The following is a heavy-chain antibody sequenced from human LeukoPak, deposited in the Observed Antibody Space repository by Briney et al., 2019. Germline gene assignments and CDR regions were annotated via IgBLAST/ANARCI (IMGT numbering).Heavy chain of an antibody. CDR2: MNPNSGNT. D-gene: IGHD3-10*01. J-gene: IGHJ6*02. V-gene: IGHV1-8*01. CDR3: ARCYGSGSWLYYYYGMDV. CDR1: GYTFTSYD. Sequence: ASVKVSCKASGYTFTSYDINWVRQATGQGLEWMGWMNPNSGNTGYAQKFQGRVTMTRNTSISTAYMELSSLRSEDTAVYYCARCYGSGSWLYYYYGMDVWGQGTTVTVSS.